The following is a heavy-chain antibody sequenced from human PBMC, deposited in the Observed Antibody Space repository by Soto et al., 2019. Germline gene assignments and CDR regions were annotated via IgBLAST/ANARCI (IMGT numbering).Heavy chain of an antibody. CDR2: VNPSSGST. J-gene: IGHJ3*01. V-gene: IGHV1-46*01. CDR3: ARWAPDAFHV. CDR1: GYSFTTYN. Sequence: QVQLVQSGAEVKKPGASVKVSCKASGYSFTTYNIHWVRQAPGPGLEWMGVVNPSSGSTSYAQKSQRRVTLTRDTSKSTGYMELSSLRSEDAAGYYCARWAPDAFHVWGQGTLVTVSS.